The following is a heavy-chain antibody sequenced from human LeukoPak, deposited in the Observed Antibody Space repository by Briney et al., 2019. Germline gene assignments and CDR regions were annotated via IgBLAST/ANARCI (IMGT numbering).Heavy chain of an antibody. CDR1: GYTFTSCD. V-gene: IGHV1-8*01. D-gene: IGHD3-9*01. CDR3: ARGHDILTGYYYDPFDY. Sequence: GASVKVSCKASGYTFTSCDINWVRQATGQGLEWMGWMNPNSGNTGYAQKFQGRVTMTRNTSISTAYMELSSLRSEDTAVYYCARGHDILTGYYYDPFDYWGQGTLVTVSS. CDR2: MNPNSGNT. J-gene: IGHJ4*02.